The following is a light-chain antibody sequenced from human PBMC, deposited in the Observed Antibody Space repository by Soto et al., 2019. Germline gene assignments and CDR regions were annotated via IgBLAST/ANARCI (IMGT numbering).Light chain of an antibody. V-gene: IGLV3-21*04. CDR2: YDS. J-gene: IGLJ1*01. CDR1: NIGSKS. Sequence: SYELTQPPSVSVAPGKTARITCGGNNIGSKSVHWYQQKPGQAPVLVIYYDSDRPSGIPERFSGSNSGNTATVTISRVEAGDEADYYCQVWDSSSDHYVFGTGTQLTVL. CDR3: QVWDSSSDHYV.